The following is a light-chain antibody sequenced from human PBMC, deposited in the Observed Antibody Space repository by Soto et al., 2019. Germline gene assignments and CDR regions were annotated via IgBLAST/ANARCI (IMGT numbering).Light chain of an antibody. CDR3: QQYGSSQWT. J-gene: IGKJ1*01. CDR2: GVS. Sequence: EIVLTQSPGTLSLSPGERATLSCRASQSVSSSYFAWYQQKPGQAPRLLIYGVSSRATGIPDRFSGSGSGTDFTLTISRLEPEDSAVYYCQQYGSSQWTFGQGTKVEIK. V-gene: IGKV3-20*01. CDR1: QSVSSSY.